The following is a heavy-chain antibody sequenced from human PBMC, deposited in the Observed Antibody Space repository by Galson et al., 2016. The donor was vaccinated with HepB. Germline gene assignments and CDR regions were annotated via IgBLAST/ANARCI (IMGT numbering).Heavy chain of an antibody. CDR3: ARGANRWRPFDY. J-gene: IGHJ4*02. CDR1: GFTFSSYW. Sequence: SLRLSCAASGFTFSSYWMSWVRQAPGKGLEWVANVKRDGSERYYVDSVKGRFTISRDNAKNSLFLQMNSLRVEDTAVYYCARGANRWRPFDYWGQGTLVTGSS. D-gene: IGHD4-23*01. CDR2: VKRDGSER. V-gene: IGHV3-7*03.